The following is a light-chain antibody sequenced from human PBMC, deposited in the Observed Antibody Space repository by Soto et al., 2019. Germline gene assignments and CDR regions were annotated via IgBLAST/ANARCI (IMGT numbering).Light chain of an antibody. V-gene: IGKV1-5*03. CDR2: QAS. CDR1: QSISSW. CDR3: QQYNINSET. J-gene: IGKJ1*01. Sequence: DIQMTQSPSTLSASVGDRVTITCRASQSISSWLAWYQQKPGKAPKLLIYQASSLESGVPSRSSGSGSGTEFTLTISSLQPEDFATYYCQQYNINSETFGQGTKVEIK.